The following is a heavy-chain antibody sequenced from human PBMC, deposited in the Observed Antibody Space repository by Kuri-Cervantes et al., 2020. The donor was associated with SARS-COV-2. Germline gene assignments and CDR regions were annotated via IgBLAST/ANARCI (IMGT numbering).Heavy chain of an antibody. CDR2: INNSGST. V-gene: IGHV4-34*01. Sequence: LSGAVYGGSFSGYYWSWIRQPPGKGLEWIGEINNSGSTNYTPSLKSRVTLSVDTAKNQFPLKLSSVTAADTAVYYGARFLGSHYYYYYKNVWGKGTTVTVSS. CDR1: GGSFSGYY. D-gene: IGHD2/OR15-2a*01. CDR3: ARFLGSHYYYYYKNV. J-gene: IGHJ6*03.